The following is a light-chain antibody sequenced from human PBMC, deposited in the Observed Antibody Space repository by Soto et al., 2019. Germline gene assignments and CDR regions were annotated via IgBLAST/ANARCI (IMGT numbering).Light chain of an antibody. J-gene: IGKJ2*01. CDR2: AVY. CDR1: QGISNY. Sequence: DIQMTQSPSSLSASVGDRVTITCRARQGISNYLAWYQQKPWKVPKLLIYAVYTLQSEVPSRFSGSGSGTDFTLTISSLQPEDVATNYCQKYNSAPYTFGQGTKLEIK. CDR3: QKYNSAPYT. V-gene: IGKV1-27*01.